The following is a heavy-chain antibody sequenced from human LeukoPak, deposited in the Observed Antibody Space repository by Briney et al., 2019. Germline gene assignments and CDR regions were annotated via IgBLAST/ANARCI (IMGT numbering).Heavy chain of an antibody. CDR2: ISPYNGNT. J-gene: IGHJ4*02. D-gene: IGHD4-11*01. CDR3: ARVGYSNSYDY. V-gene: IGHV1-18*01. Sequence: ASVKVSCKPYGYTFNTYGITWVGQAPGQGLEWMGWISPYNGNTNLAQKFQDRVTITWDASISTAYMDLSGLRSEDTAVYYCARVGYSNSYDYWGQGTLVTVSS. CDR1: GYTFNTYG.